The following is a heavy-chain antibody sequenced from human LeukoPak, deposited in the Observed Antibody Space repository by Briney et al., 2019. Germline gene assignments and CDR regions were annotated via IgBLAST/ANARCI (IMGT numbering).Heavy chain of an antibody. D-gene: IGHD3-10*01. CDR2: INTDGIRT. J-gene: IGHJ4*02. CDR1: GFTFSSYW. CDR3: AKDRAMNWYGEDYFDY. Sequence: GGSLRLSCAASGFTFSSYWMYWVRQAPGKGLVWVSRINTDGIRTDYADAVKGRFTISRDNAKNTVYLQMNSLTDEDTAVYYCAKDRAMNWYGEDYFDYWGQGTLVTVSS. V-gene: IGHV3-74*01.